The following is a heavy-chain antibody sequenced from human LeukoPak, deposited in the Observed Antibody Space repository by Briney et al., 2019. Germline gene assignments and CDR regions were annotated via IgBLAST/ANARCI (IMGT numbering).Heavy chain of an antibody. D-gene: IGHD2-21*01. CDR3: ARGDFGATGAFDI. Sequence: SQTLSLTCTVSGGSISSGSYYWSWIRQPAGKGLEWIGRIYTSGSTNYNPSLKSRVTISVDTSRNQFSLKLRSVTAADTAVYYCARGDFGATGAFDIWGQGTMVTVSS. CDR1: GGSISSGSYY. J-gene: IGHJ3*02. CDR2: IYTSGST. V-gene: IGHV4-61*02.